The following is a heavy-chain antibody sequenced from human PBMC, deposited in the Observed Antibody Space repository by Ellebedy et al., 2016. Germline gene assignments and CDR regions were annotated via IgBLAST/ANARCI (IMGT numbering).Heavy chain of an antibody. CDR2: IYSGGST. Sequence: GESLKISXAASGLTVSSNYMSWVRQAPGKGLEWVSVIYSGGSTDYADSVKGRFTISRDNSKNTLSLQMNSLRAEDTAVYYCARVDGVTVSGVIPLYYYYLDVWGKGTTATVSS. V-gene: IGHV3-53*01. CDR1: GLTVSSNY. CDR3: ARVDGVTVSGVIPLYYYYLDV. D-gene: IGHD3-3*01. J-gene: IGHJ6*03.